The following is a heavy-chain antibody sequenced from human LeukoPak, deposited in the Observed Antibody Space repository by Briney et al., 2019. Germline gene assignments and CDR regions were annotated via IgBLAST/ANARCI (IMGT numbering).Heavy chain of an antibody. CDR1: GFTFSSYG. V-gene: IGHV3-30*18. Sequence: GGSLRLSCAASGFTFSSYGMHWVRQAPGKALEWVAVIPYDGSNKYYADSVKGRFTISRDNSKNTLYLQMNSLRAEDTAVYYCAKASARYYYFDYWGQGTLVTVSS. J-gene: IGHJ4*02. CDR3: AKASARYYYFDY. CDR2: IPYDGSNK. D-gene: IGHD1-1*01.